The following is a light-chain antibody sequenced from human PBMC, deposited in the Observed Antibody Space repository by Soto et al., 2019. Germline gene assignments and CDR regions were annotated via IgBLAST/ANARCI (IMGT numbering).Light chain of an antibody. CDR1: QSISSW. Sequence: DIQMTQSPSTLSVSVGDRVTITCRASQSISSWLAWYQQKPGKAPKLLIYDTSNLESGVPSRFSGSGSGTEFTLTNSSRQPDDFATYYCQQYNDLCTFGQGIKLEIK. V-gene: IGKV1-5*01. J-gene: IGKJ2*02. CDR2: DTS. CDR3: QQYNDLCT.